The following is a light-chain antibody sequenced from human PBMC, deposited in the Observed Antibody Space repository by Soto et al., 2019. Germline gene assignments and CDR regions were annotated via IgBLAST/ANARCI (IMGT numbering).Light chain of an antibody. CDR1: QSVSGY. CDR2: DAS. J-gene: IGKJ4*01. CDR3: QQRSNWQST. Sequence: EIVLTQSPATLSLSPGERATLSCRASQSVSGYLAWYQQKPGQAPRLLMYDASNRATGIPARFSGSGSGTDFTLTISSLEPEDFAVYYWQQRSNWQSTFGGGTKVEIK. V-gene: IGKV3-11*01.